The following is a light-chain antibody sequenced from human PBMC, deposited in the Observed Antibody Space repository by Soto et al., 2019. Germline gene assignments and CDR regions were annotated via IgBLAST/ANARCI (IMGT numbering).Light chain of an antibody. CDR3: QRRSSWAPNT. CDR2: DAS. Sequence: EIVLTQSPATLSLSPGERATLSCRASQSVSSYLAWYQQKPGQAPRLLIYDASHRATGIPARFSGSGSGTDIALTLSILGPEAFAFDVYQRRSSWAPNTFGRGTRLEIK. V-gene: IGKV3-11*01. J-gene: IGKJ5*01. CDR1: QSVSSY.